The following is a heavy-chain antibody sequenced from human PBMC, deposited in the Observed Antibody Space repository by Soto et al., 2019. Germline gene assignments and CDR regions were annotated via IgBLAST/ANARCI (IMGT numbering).Heavy chain of an antibody. CDR2: ISYDGSNK. J-gene: IGHJ6*02. CDR3: ARDRQPAVYASVYYYSGMDV. D-gene: IGHD2-8*01. CDR1: GFTFSSYA. Sequence: QVQLVESGGGVVQPGRSLRLSCAASGFTFSSYAMHWVRQAPGKGLEWVAVISYDGSNKYYADSVKGRFTISRDNSKNSLYLQMNSLRAEDTAVYYCARDRQPAVYASVYYYSGMDVWGQGTTVTVSS. V-gene: IGHV3-30-3*01.